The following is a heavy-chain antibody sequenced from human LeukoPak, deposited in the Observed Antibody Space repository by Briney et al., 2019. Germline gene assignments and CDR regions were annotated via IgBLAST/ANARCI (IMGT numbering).Heavy chain of an antibody. CDR1: GFTFSSYE. D-gene: IGHD5/OR15-5a*01. CDR3: AKGRVTPGDP. V-gene: IGHV3-23*01. CDR2: VTSSGGST. Sequence: PGGSLRLSCAASGFTFSSYEMNWVRQAPGKGLEWVSAVTSSGGSTYYADSVKGRFTISRDNSKSTLYLQMNSLRAEDTAVYYCAKGRVTPGDPWGQGTLVTVSS. J-gene: IGHJ5*02.